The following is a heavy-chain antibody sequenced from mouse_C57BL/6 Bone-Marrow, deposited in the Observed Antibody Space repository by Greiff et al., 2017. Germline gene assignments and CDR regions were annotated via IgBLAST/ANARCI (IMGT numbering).Heavy chain of an antibody. CDR1: GYTFTDYN. CDR2: INPNNGGT. J-gene: IGHJ3*01. CDR3: ARDDYDLGDWFAY. Sequence: VQLQQSGPELVKPGASVKMSCKASGYTFTDYNMHWVKQSHGKSLEWIGYINPNNGGTSYNQKFKGKATLTVNKSSSTAYMELRSLTSEDSAVSDCARDDYDLGDWFAYWGQGTLVTVSA. D-gene: IGHD2-4*01. V-gene: IGHV1-22*01.